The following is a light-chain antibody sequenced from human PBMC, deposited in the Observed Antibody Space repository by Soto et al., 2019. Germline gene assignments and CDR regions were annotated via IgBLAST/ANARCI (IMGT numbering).Light chain of an antibody. Sequence: PGERATRSCRASQTVNSDYLAWFQQRPGQAPRLLIFATSRRATDIPDRFSGSGSGTDFTLAIRRLEPEDFAVYYCHQFGYSPRTFGQGTKVDIK. J-gene: IGKJ1*01. V-gene: IGKV3-20*01. CDR2: ATS. CDR1: QTVNSDY. CDR3: HQFGYSPRT.